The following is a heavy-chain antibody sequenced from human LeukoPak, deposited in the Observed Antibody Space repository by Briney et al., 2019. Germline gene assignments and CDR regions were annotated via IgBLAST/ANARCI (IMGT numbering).Heavy chain of an antibody. CDR2: ISYDGSNK. CDR1: GFTFSSYA. D-gene: IGHD6-13*01. J-gene: IGHJ6*02. V-gene: IGHV3-30-3*01. Sequence: PGRSLRLSCAASGFTFSSYAMHWVRQAPGKGLEWVAVISYDGSNKYYADSVKGRFTISRDNSKNTLYLQMNSLRAEDTAVYYCAKVGGSSWYYHYYGMDVWDQGTTVTVSS. CDR3: AKVGGSSWYYHYYGMDV.